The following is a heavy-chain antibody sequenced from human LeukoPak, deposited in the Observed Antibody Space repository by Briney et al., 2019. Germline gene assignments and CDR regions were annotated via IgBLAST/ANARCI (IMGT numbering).Heavy chain of an antibody. CDR1: GFTFSSYS. CDR2: FTSRSRSI. V-gene: IGHV3-21*01. J-gene: IGHJ5*02. CDR3: ARGRPGDNWFDP. D-gene: IGHD3-10*01. Sequence: GGSLRLSCAASGFTFSSYSMTWVRQAPGKGLEWVASFTSRSRSIYYADSVKGRFTISRDNAKRSLYLQMNSLRAEDTAVYYCARGRPGDNWFDPWGQGTLVTVSS.